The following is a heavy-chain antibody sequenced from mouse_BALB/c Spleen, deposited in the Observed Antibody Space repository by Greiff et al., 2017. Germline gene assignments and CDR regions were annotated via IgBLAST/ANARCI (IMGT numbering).Heavy chain of an antibody. CDR2: IRNKANGYTT. D-gene: IGHD2-14*01. J-gene: IGHJ1*01. CDR3: ARAYRYGGFDV. V-gene: IGHV7-3*02. Sequence: EVKLVESGGGLVQPGGSLRLSCATSGFTFTDYYMSWVRQPPGKALEWLGFIRNKANGYTTEYSASVKGRFTISRDNSQSILYLQMNTLRAEDSATYYCARAYRYGGFDVWGAGTTVTVSS. CDR1: GFTFTDYY.